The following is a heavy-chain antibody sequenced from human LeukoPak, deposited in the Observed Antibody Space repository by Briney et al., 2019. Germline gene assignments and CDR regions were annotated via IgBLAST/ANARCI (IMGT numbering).Heavy chain of an antibody. J-gene: IGHJ4*02. Sequence: GPSLRLSCAASGFTFSNYAMHWVSQAPGKGLEWVSVIWYDGNNRYYADSVKGRFTISRDNSKNTLYVQMDSLRAEDTAVYYCAKAGGLIASSGIDYWGQGTLVTVSS. CDR3: AKAGGLIASSGIDY. CDR2: IWYDGNNR. CDR1: GFTFSNYA. D-gene: IGHD3-16*01. V-gene: IGHV3-33*06.